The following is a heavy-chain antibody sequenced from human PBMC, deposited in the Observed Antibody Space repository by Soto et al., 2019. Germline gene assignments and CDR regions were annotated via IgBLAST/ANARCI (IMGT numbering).Heavy chain of an antibody. CDR1: GFAFSTYW. CDR2: MNPDGSQE. V-gene: IGHV3-7*03. D-gene: IGHD1-26*01. Sequence: EVQLVESGGGLVQLGGSLRLSCAASGFAFSTYWMSWVRQAPGQGLEWVATMNPDGSQEYYVDSVKGRFTVSRDNAKKSLYLQMNSLRDEDTAVYYCASGGWETPIWGQGTPVTASS. CDR3: ASGGWETPI. J-gene: IGHJ4*02.